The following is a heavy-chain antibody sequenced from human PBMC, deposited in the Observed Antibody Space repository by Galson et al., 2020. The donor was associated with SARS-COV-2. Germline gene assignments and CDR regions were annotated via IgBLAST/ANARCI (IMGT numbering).Heavy chain of an antibody. CDR1: GYSFTNYG. V-gene: IGHV1-18*01. D-gene: IGHD3-10*01. Sequence: ASVKVSCKASGYSFTNYGISWVRQAPGQGLEWMGWISGYNGNTHYVRKFQGRITMTTDTSTSTAYMELRSLRPDDTAVIYWAGDGGLNSYGSGTYNWGQGTLVTVSS. CDR2: ISGYNGNT. J-gene: IGHJ1*01. CDR3: AGDGGLNSYGSGTYN.